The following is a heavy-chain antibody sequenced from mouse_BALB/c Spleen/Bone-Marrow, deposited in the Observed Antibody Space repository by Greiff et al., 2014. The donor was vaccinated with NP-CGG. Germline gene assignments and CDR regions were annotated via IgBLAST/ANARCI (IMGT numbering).Heavy chain of an antibody. V-gene: IGHV2-9*02. J-gene: IGHJ1*01. CDR1: GFSLTNYG. Sequence: VKLVESGPGLVAPSQSLSITCTVSGFSLTNYGVHWVRQPPGKGLEWLGLIWAGGSTNYNSALMSRLSISKDNSKSRVFLKMNSLQTDDTAMYYCARKDYGSRGGYFDVWGAGTTVTVSS. CDR3: ARKDYGSRGGYFDV. D-gene: IGHD1-1*01. CDR2: IWAGGST.